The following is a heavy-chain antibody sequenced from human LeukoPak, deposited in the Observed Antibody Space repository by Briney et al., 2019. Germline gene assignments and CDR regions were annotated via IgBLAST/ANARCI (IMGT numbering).Heavy chain of an antibody. J-gene: IGHJ4*02. CDR3: ARGGGDDFWSPRTFDY. V-gene: IGHV3-53*01. Sequence: PGGSLRLSCAASGFTVSSNYMSWVRQAPGKGLEWVSVIYSGGSTYYADSVKGRFTISRDNSKNTLYLQMNSLRAEDTAVYYCARGGGDDFWSPRTFDYWGQGTLVTVSS. D-gene: IGHD3-3*01. CDR1: GFTVSSNY. CDR2: IYSGGST.